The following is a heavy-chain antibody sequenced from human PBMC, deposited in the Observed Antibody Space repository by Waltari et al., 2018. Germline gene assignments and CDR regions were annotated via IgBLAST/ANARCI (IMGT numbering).Heavy chain of an antibody. D-gene: IGHD6-6*01. CDR3: ARDQYSSHHWYFDL. CDR2: IYHSGST. Sequence: QVQLQESGPGLVKPSETLSLTCAVSGYSISSGYYWGWIRQPPGKGLEWIGSIYHSGSTYYNPSLKSRVTISVDTSKNQFSLKLSSVTAADTAVYYCARDQYSSHHWYFDLWGRDTLVTVSS. CDR1: GYSISSGYY. J-gene: IGHJ2*01. V-gene: IGHV4-38-2*02.